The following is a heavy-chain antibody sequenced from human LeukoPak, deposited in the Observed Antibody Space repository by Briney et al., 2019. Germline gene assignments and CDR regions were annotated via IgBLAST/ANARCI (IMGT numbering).Heavy chain of an antibody. CDR3: ARGTYDSSGYYCDWFDP. CDR2: IYHRGTT. V-gene: IGHV4-38-2*02. CDR1: GFYISSGFF. J-gene: IGHJ5*02. D-gene: IGHD3-22*01. Sequence: ASETLSLTCTVSGFYISSGFFWGWIRQPPGEGLQWIGSIYHRGTTYYNPSLKSRVSMSVDTSKNQFSLKLSSVTAADTAVYYCARGTYDSSGYYCDWFDPWGQGTLVTVSS.